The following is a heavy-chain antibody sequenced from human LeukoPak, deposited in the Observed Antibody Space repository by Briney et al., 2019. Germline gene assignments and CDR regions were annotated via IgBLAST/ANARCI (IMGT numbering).Heavy chain of an antibody. CDR2: IYYSGST. D-gene: IGHD3-3*01. Sequence: SETLSLTCTVSGGSISSYYWSWIRQPPGKGLEWIGYIYYSGSTNYNPSLKSRVTISVDTSKNQFSLKLSSVTAADTAVYYCAREGGSGYSDYWGPGTLVTVSS. J-gene: IGHJ4*02. V-gene: IGHV4-59*01. CDR3: AREGGSGYSDY. CDR1: GGSISSYY.